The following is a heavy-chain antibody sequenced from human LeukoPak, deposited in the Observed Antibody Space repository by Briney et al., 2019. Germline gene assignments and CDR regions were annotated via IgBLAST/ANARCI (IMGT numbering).Heavy chain of an antibody. CDR3: ARVESVTIFGVVIEYYFDY. CDR1: GGSISSDY. D-gene: IGHD3-3*01. CDR2: IYYSGST. Sequence: PSETLSLTCTVSGGSISSDYWSWIRQPPRKGMELIWYIYYSGSTNYNPSLKSQVTISVYTSTTQFSLKLSLVTAAATAAYYCARVESVTIFGVVIEYYFDYWGQGTLVTVSS. V-gene: IGHV4-59*08. J-gene: IGHJ4*02.